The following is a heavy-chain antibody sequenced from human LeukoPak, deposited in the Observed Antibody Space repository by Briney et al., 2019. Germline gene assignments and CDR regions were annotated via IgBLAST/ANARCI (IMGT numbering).Heavy chain of an antibody. CDR1: GDSISTYY. CDR3: ARGHRGRLRVPFDY. D-gene: IGHD1-1*01. Sequence: SETLSLTCTVSGDSISTYYWSWIRQPPGKGLEWIGYIHYSGSTDYNPSLKSRVTISVDMSKNQLSLKLRSVTAADTAVYYCARGHRGRLRVPFDYWGQGTLVTVSS. J-gene: IGHJ4*02. V-gene: IGHV4-59*12. CDR2: IHYSGST.